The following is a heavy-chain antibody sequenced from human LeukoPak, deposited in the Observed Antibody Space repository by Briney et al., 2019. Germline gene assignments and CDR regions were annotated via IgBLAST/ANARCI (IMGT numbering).Heavy chain of an antibody. CDR3: ARGIAAAGFDY. V-gene: IGHV3-21*01. Sequence: GGSLRLSCAASGFTFDDYGMSWVRQAPGKGLEWVSAIRGSGVTTYYADSVKGRFTISRDNAKNSLYLQMNSLRAEDTAVYYCARGIAAAGFDYWGQGTLVTVSS. J-gene: IGHJ4*02. CDR2: IRGSGVTT. D-gene: IGHD6-13*01. CDR1: GFTFDDYG.